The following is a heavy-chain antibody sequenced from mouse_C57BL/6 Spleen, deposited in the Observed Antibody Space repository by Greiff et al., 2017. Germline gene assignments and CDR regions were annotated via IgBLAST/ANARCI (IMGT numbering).Heavy chain of an antibody. CDR1: GFTFSSYG. Sequence: EVKLVESGGDLVKPGGSLKLSCAASGFTFSSYGMSWVRQTPDKRLEWVATISSGGSYTYYPDSVKGRFTISSANAKNTLYLQMSSLKSEDTAMYYCARQVVASYYCDYWGQGTTLTVSS. V-gene: IGHV5-6*01. D-gene: IGHD1-1*01. CDR2: ISSGGSYT. CDR3: ARQVVASYYCDY. J-gene: IGHJ2*01.